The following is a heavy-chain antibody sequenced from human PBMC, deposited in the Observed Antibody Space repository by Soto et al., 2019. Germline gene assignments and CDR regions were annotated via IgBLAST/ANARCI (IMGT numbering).Heavy chain of an antibody. CDR3: VKVQASRIEAVAYFDY. D-gene: IGHD6-19*01. CDR1: GFTFSSYA. CDR2: ISSNGGST. Sequence: GGSLRLSCSASGFTFSSYAMHWVRQAPGKGLEYVSAISSNGGSTYYADSVKGRFTISRDNSKNTLYLQMSSLRAEDTAVYYCVKVQASRIEAVAYFDYWGQGTLVTVSS. V-gene: IGHV3-64D*08. J-gene: IGHJ4*02.